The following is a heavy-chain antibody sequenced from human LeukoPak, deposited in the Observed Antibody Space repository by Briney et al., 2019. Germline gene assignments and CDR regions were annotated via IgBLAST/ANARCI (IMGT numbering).Heavy chain of an antibody. D-gene: IGHD2-2*01. V-gene: IGHV3-21*01. CDR2: VSNGSSFI. J-gene: IGHJ2*01. Sequence: LRITCAAAGFSFSRHRMNCNRHAPEKRLTWDSFVSNGSSFIYYADSVKGRFNITRDDSKKALYLQMNSLSAEETTEYYCARNKIKTQSTGWYFDLWGRGTLV. CDR1: GFSFSRHR. CDR3: ARNKIKTQSTGWYFDL.